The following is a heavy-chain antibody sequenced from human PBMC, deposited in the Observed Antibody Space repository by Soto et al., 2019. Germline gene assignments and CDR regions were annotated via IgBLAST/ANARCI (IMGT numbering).Heavy chain of an antibody. J-gene: IGHJ3*02. Sequence: GGSLRLSCAASGFTFNNYGMHWVRQAPGKGLEWVAVISYDGSNKYYADSVKGRFTISRDNSKNTLYVQMNSLRAEDTAVYYCAKEDEYLGAFDIWGQGTMVTVSS. V-gene: IGHV3-30*18. CDR3: AKEDEYLGAFDI. CDR2: ISYDGSNK. CDR1: GFTFNNYG.